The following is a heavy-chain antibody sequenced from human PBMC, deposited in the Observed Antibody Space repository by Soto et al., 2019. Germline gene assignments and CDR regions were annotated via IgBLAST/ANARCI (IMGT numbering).Heavy chain of an antibody. CDR3: CCRTS. CDR1: GFTVSSNY. D-gene: IGHD2-2*01. J-gene: IGHJ3*01. V-gene: IGHV3-53*01. Sequence: GGSLRLSCAASGFTVSSNYMNWVRQAPGKGLEWVSFIYGGSSTYYSDSVKGRFTISRDNSKNTRNLPMKSLRGEGTAGSRHCCRTSWGQGTVVTVSS. CDR2: IYGGSST.